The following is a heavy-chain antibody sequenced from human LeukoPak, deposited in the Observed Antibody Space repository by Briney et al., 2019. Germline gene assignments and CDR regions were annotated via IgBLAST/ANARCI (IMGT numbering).Heavy chain of an antibody. J-gene: IGHJ5*02. CDR2: INPNSGGT. D-gene: IGHD2-15*01. CDR3: ARSGYCSGGSCYSYNWFDP. CDR1: GYTFTGYY. Sequence: ASVKVSCKASGYTFTGYYMHWVRQAPGQGLEWMGWINPNSGGTNYAQKFQGRVTITRDTSISTAYMELSRLRSDGTAVYYCARSGYCSGGSCYSYNWFDPWGQGTLVTVSS. V-gene: IGHV1-2*02.